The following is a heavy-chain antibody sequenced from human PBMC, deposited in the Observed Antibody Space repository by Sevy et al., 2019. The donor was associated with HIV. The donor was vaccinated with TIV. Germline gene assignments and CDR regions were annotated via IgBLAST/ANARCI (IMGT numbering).Heavy chain of an antibody. CDR3: AKDPLLRPGLVVAGRTFDY. Sequence: GGSLRLSCAASGFTFSSYGMHWVRQAPGKGLEWVAVISYDGTNKYYADSVKGRFTISRDNSKNTLYLQMNSLRAADTAVYYCAKDPLLRPGLVVAGRTFDYRGQGTLVTVSS. D-gene: IGHD6-19*01. CDR1: GFTFSSYG. J-gene: IGHJ4*02. V-gene: IGHV3-30*18. CDR2: ISYDGTNK.